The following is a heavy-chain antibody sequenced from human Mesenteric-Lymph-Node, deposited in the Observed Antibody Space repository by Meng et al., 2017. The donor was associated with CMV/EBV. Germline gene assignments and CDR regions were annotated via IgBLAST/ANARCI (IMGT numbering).Heavy chain of an antibody. CDR2: IYSAGGT. CDR3: TRDPSSSSADY. D-gene: IGHD6-13*01. V-gene: IGHV3-66*02. J-gene: IGHJ4*02. Sequence: GESLKISCAGSGFTVSSNYMSWVRQAPGKGLEWVSVIYSAGGTYYADSVKGRFTISRDNSKNTLYLQMNSLRADDTAVYYCTRDPSSSSADYWGQGMLVTVSS. CDR1: GFTVSSNY.